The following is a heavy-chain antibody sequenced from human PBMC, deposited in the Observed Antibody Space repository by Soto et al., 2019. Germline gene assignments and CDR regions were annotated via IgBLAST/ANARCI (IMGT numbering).Heavy chain of an antibody. V-gene: IGHV4-34*01. CDR3: ATVIGRHYYYGMDV. CDR2: INHSGST. Sequence: QVQLQQWGAGLLKPSETLSLTCAVYGGSFSGYYWSWIRQPPGKGLEWIGEINHSGSTNYNPSLKSRVTISVDTSKNQFSLKLSSVTAADTAVYYCATVIGRHYYYGMDVWGQGTTVPVSS. J-gene: IGHJ6*02. CDR1: GGSFSGYY.